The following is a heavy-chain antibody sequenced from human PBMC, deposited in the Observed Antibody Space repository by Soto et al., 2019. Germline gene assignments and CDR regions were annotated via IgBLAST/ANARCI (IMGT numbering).Heavy chain of an antibody. CDR2: ISWNSDVK. CDR1: GVTFEDSV. CDR3: ARAMAHYDFWGHNQRGMEG. Sequence: EEQLVESGGGLEQSGGSLRLSCEGTGVTFEDSVMQWVRLAPGKGLEWVAGISWNSDVKEYAESVKGRFTISLDNAKKSLYLQMYNLRAEYTAIYYCARAMAHYDFWGHNQRGMEGWAQGTTVTVS. V-gene: IGHV3-9*01. D-gene: IGHD3-3*01. J-gene: IGHJ6*02.